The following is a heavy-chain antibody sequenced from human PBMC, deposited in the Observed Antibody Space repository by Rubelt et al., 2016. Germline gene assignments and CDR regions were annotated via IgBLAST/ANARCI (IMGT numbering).Heavy chain of an antibody. CDR3: AKDRARSDDYGDYRGTEFDS. D-gene: IGHD4-17*01. CDR1: GFTFSGSA. J-gene: IGHJ4*02. V-gene: IGHV3-73*01. CDR2: IRSKANNYAT. Sequence: GFTFSGSAMHWVRQASGKGLEWVGRIRSKANNYATAYAASVKGRFTISRDNSKTTLFLQMNIVTAEDTAVYYCAKDRARSDDYGDYRGTEFDSWGQGTLVTVSS.